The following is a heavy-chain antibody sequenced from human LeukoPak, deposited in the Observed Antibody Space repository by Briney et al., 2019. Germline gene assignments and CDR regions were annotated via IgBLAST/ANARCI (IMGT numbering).Heavy chain of an antibody. CDR2: IIPIFGTA. Sequence: SVKVSCKASGGTFISYAISWVRQAPGQGLEWMGGIIPIFGTANYAQKFQGRVTITTDESTSTAYMELSSLRSEDTAVYYCAGDMVRGVSSTPMDVWGKGTTVTVSS. V-gene: IGHV1-69*05. D-gene: IGHD3-10*01. J-gene: IGHJ6*03. CDR3: AGDMVRGVSSTPMDV. CDR1: GGTFISYA.